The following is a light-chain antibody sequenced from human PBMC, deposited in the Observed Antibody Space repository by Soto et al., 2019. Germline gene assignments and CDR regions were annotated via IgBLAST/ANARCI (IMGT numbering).Light chain of an antibody. Sequence: QSVLTQPRSVSGSPGQSVTISCTGTSSDVGGYNYVSWYQQHPGKAPKVMIYDVSERPSGVPDRFSGSKSGNTASLTISGLLAEDEADYYCCSYAGSPRYVFGTGTKRTFL. CDR2: DVS. V-gene: IGLV2-11*01. J-gene: IGLJ1*01. CDR1: SSDVGGYNY. CDR3: CSYAGSPRYV.